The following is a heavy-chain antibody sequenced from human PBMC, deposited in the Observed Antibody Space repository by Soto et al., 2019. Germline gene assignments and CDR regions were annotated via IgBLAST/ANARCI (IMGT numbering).Heavy chain of an antibody. CDR3: AKDTEAGTNWFDP. D-gene: IGHD1-1*01. CDR2: ISGSGGST. Sequence: GGSLRLSCAASGFTFSSYAMSCVRQAPGKGLEWVSAISGSGGSTYYADSVKGRFTISRDNSKNTLYLQMNSLRAEDTAVHYCAKDTEAGTNWFDPWGQGTLVTVSS. CDR1: GFTFSSYA. J-gene: IGHJ5*02. V-gene: IGHV3-23*01.